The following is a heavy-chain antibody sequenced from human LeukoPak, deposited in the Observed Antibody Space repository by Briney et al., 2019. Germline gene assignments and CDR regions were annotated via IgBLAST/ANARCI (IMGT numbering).Heavy chain of an antibody. D-gene: IGHD2-15*01. CDR1: GFTFTSYS. V-gene: IGHV3-21*01. CDR2: ISSSSSYI. CDR3: ARVPFFGSGGYDY. J-gene: IGHJ4*02. Sequence: GGSLRLSCAASGFTFTSYSMNWVRQAPGKGLEWVSSISSSSSYIYYADSVKGRFTISRDNAKNSLYLQMNSLRAEDTAVYYCARVPFFGSGGYDYWGKGTLVTVSS.